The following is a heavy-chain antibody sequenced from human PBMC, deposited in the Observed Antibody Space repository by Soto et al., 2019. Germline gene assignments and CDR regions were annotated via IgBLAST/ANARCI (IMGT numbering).Heavy chain of an antibody. V-gene: IGHV4-38-2*01. CDR3: ARYYYDSSGYYQGDDNWFDP. Sequence: SETLSLTCAVSGYSISSGYYWGWIRQPPGKGLEWIGSIYHSGSTYYNPSLKSRVTISVDTSKSQFSLKLSSVTAADTAVYYCARYYYDSSGYYQGDDNWFDPWGHGTMVTVSS. CDR1: GYSISSGYY. J-gene: IGHJ5*02. CDR2: IYHSGST. D-gene: IGHD3-22*01.